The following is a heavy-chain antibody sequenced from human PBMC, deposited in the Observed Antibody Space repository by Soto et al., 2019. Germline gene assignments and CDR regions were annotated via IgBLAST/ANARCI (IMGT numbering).Heavy chain of an antibody. CDR3: ARIHLRDYLRGSFDP. J-gene: IGHJ5*02. CDR1: GYTFTENE. V-gene: IGHV1-2*02. Sequence: ASVKASCKASGYTFTENEIHWLRRAPEQRLEWKGRIPPKSGDTNFAPTYQGRATTTRDTPTNTVYMEVNRLTSDDTAIYFCARIHLRDYLRGSFDPWGQGALVTVSS. D-gene: IGHD3-16*01. CDR2: IPPKSGDT.